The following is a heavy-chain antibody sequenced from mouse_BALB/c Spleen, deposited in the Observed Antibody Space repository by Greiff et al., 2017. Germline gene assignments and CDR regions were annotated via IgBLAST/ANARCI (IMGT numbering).Heavy chain of an antibody. Sequence: EVQLVESGGGLVQPGGSLKLSCAASGFTFSSYTMSWVRQTPEKRLEWVAYISNGGGSTYYPDTVKGRFTISRDNAKNTLYLQMSSLKSEDTAMYYCARHKWDYAMDYWGQGTSVTVSS. CDR3: ARHKWDYAMDY. J-gene: IGHJ4*01. CDR1: GFTFSSYT. CDR2: ISNGGGST. D-gene: IGHD1-3*01. V-gene: IGHV5-12-2*01.